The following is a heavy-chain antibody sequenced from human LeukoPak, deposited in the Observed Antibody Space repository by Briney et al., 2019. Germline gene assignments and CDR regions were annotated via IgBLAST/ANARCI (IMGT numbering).Heavy chain of an antibody. J-gene: IGHJ4*02. V-gene: IGHV1-18*01. D-gene: IGHD3-22*01. Sequence: ASVNVSCKASGYTFNSYGISWVRQAPGQGLEWMGWISAYNGNTNYAQKFQGRVTMTTDTSTSTAYMELRSLRSDDTAVYYCARDWADRSDYWGQGTLVTVSS. CDR2: ISAYNGNT. CDR1: GYTFNSYG. CDR3: ARDWADRSDY.